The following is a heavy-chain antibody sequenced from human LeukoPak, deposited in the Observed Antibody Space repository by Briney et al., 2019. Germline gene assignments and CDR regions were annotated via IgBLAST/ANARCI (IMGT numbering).Heavy chain of an antibody. Sequence: ASVKVSCKASGGTFSRYAISWVRQAPGQGLEWMGGIIPIFGTTNYVQKFQGRVTITADESTSTVYMELSSLRSEDTAVYYCARGSNYYGSGTYGGFEYWGQGTLVTVSS. CDR2: IIPIFGTT. V-gene: IGHV1-69*13. CDR1: GGTFSRYA. CDR3: ARGSNYYGSGTYGGFEY. D-gene: IGHD3-10*01. J-gene: IGHJ4*02.